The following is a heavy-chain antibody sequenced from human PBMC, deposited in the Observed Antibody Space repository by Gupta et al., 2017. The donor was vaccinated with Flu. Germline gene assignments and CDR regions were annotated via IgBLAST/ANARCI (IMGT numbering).Heavy chain of an antibody. CDR2: GIGDTV. V-gene: IGHV3-23*01. CDR3: AKDLYTIPGALDS. Sequence: GIGDTVHYADSMTGRLTISRDNSRNSLSLQMTSLRAEDTAIYYCAKDLYTIPGALDSWGQGTLVTVSS. D-gene: IGHD2-8*02. J-gene: IGHJ5*01.